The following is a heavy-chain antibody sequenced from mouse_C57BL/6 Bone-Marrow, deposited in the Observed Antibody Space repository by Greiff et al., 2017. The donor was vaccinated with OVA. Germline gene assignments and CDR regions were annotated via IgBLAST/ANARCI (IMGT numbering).Heavy chain of an antibody. CDR1: GYTFTDYY. Sequence: QVQLQQSGAELVKPGASVKISCKASGYTFTDYYINWVKQRPGQGLEWIGKIGPGSGSTYYNEKFKGKATLTADKSSRTAYMQLSSLTSEDSAVYFCARLHYYGSSYPHYYAMDYWGQGTSVTVSS. V-gene: IGHV1-77*01. D-gene: IGHD1-1*01. CDR2: IGPGSGST. J-gene: IGHJ4*01. CDR3: ARLHYYGSSYPHYYAMDY.